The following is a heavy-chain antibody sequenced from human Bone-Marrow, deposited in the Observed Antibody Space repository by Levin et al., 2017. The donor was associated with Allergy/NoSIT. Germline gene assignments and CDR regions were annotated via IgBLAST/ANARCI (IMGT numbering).Heavy chain of an antibody. Sequence: SGPTLVKPTDTLTLTCSVSGFSLNEAKMGVSWIRQPPGKALEWLAHIFPSNEKSYRPSLESRLSISKGTSTSRVVLRLTDVDPLDTATYFCARTLGVRGLLQEFYFDSWGQGILVSVSS. V-gene: IGHV2-26*01. CDR2: IFPSNEK. D-gene: IGHD3-10*01. CDR3: ARTLGVRGLLQEFYFDS. CDR1: GFSLNEAKMG. J-gene: IGHJ4*02.